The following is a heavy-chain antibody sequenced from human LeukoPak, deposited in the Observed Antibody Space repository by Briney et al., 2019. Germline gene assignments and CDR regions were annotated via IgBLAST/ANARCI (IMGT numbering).Heavy chain of an antibody. CDR1: GYTFTSYG. D-gene: IGHD6-19*01. J-gene: IGHJ4*02. CDR2: ISAYNGNT. CDR3: ARVVSAVAPRVFDY. Sequence: GASVKVSCKASGYTFTSYGISWVRQAPGQGLEWMGWISAYNGNTNYAQKLQGRVTMTIDTSTSTAYMELRSLRSDDTAVYYCARVVSAVAPRVFDYWGQGTLVTVSS. V-gene: IGHV1-18*01.